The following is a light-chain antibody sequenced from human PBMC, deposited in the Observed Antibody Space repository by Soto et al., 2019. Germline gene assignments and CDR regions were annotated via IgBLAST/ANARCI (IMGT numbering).Light chain of an antibody. Sequence: QSALTQPASVSGSPGQSITISCTGTSSDVGGYKYVSWYQQHPAKAPKLMIYEVSNRPSGVSNRFSGSKSGNTASLTISGLQAEDEADYYCSSYTSSSTLVVFGGGTKVTVL. J-gene: IGLJ2*01. CDR1: SSDVGGYKY. V-gene: IGLV2-14*01. CDR2: EVS. CDR3: SSYTSSSTLVV.